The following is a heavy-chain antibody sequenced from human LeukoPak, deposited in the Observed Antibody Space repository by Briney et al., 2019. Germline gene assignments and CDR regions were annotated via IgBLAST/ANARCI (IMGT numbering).Heavy chain of an antibody. Sequence: GGSLRLSCAASGFTFSSYGMHWVRQAPSKGLEWVAFIRYDGSNKYYADSVKGRFTISRDNSKNTLYLQMNSLRAEGTAIYYCADFGSGSYCFDYWGQGTLVTVSS. CDR2: IRYDGSNK. CDR3: ADFGSGSYCFDY. CDR1: GFTFSSYG. J-gene: IGHJ4*02. V-gene: IGHV3-30*02. D-gene: IGHD3-10*01.